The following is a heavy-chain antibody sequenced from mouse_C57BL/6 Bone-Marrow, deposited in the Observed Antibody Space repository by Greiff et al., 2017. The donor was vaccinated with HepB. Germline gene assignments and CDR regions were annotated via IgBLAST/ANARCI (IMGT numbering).Heavy chain of an antibody. D-gene: IGHD2-3*01. Sequence: QVQLKQPGAELVMPGASVKLSCKASGYTFTSYWMHWVKQRPGQGLEWIGEIDPSDSYTNYNQKFKGKSTLTVDKSSSTAYMQLSSLTSEDSAVYYCARTGIYDGYTGFAYWGQGTLVTVSA. V-gene: IGHV1-69*01. CDR3: ARTGIYDGYTGFAY. J-gene: IGHJ3*01. CDR1: GYTFTSYW. CDR2: IDPSDSYT.